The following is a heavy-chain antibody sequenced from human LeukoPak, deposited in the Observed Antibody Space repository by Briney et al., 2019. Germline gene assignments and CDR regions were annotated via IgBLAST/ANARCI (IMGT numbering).Heavy chain of an antibody. D-gene: IGHD1-1*01. V-gene: IGHV3-48*01. CDR2: ISGGGRTI. Sequence: GGSLRLSCAASGFTFSTYNINWVRQAPGKGLEWISYISGGGRTIDYADSVKGRFTISRDNAKNSLYLQMNSLRVEDTAVYYCARKLDYMDVWGKGTTVTVSS. J-gene: IGHJ6*03. CDR1: GFTFSTYN. CDR3: ARKLDYMDV.